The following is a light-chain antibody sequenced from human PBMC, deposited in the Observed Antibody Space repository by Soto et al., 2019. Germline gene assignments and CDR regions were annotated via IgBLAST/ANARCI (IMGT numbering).Light chain of an antibody. CDR2: DVS. CDR3: SSYTSSSTPV. V-gene: IGLV2-14*01. CDR1: SSDFGGYNY. J-gene: IGLJ1*01. Sequence: QSALTQPASVSGSPGQSITISCTGTSSDFGGYNYVSWYQQHPGKAPKLMIYDVSNRPSGVSNRFSGSKSGNTASLTISGLQAEDEAVYYCSSYTSSSTPVFGTGTQVTVL.